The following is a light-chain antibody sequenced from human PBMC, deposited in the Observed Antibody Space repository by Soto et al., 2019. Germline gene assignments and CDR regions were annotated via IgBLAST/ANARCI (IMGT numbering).Light chain of an antibody. CDR3: SSYTASSARV. CDR2: EVS. CDR1: STDVGRYKY. V-gene: IGLV2-14*01. J-gene: IGLJ3*02. Sequence: QSVLTQPASVSGSPGQSITISCTGTSTDVGRYKYVSWYQQHPGKVPKLIIYEVSNRPSGVSSRFSGSKSGITASLTICWLQAEDEAHYFCSSYTASSARVFGGGTKLTVL.